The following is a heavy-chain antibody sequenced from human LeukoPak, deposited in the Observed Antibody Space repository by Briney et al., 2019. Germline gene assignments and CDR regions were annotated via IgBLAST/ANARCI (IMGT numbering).Heavy chain of an antibody. CDR1: GYTFTIYD. J-gene: IGHJ4*02. CDR3: ARGQTPPRVTPLAQLGY. CDR2: MNPNSGNT. V-gene: IGHV1-8*02. Sequence: ASVTVSFKTSGYTFTIYDINWVRQATGQGLEWMGWMNPNSGNTGYAQTFQDRVTITRDTSISTVYMELTSLKSDDTAVYYCARGQTPPRVTPLAQLGYWGQGTLVTVSS. D-gene: IGHD4-23*01.